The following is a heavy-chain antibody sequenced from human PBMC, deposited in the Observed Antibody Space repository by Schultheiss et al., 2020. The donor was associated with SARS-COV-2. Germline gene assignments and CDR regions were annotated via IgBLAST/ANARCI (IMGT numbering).Heavy chain of an antibody. CDR1: GGSISSSNW. Sequence: SETLSLTCAVSGGSISSSNWWSWVRQPPGKGLEWIGEINHSGSTNYNPSLKSRVTISADTSNNQFSLKPISMHAADTAVYYCARVPARGAYYYYYYMDVWGKGTTVTVSS. V-gene: IGHV4-4*02. D-gene: IGHD2-2*01. J-gene: IGHJ6*03. CDR3: ARVPARGAYYYYYYMDV. CDR2: INHSGST.